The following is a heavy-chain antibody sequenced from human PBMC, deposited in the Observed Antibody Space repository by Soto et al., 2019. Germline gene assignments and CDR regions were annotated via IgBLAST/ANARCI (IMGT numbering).Heavy chain of an antibody. D-gene: IGHD6-6*01. Sequence: ASVKVSCKASGYTFTNYGINWVRQAPGQGLEWLGWVSAYNGEKRYAQRVQARVIMTTDTSTTTAYMELRSLRSDDTAVYYCSRGPSIPASGDYWGQGTLVTVSS. V-gene: IGHV1-18*01. CDR1: GYTFTNYG. CDR2: VSAYNGEK. J-gene: IGHJ4*01. CDR3: SRGPSIPASGDY.